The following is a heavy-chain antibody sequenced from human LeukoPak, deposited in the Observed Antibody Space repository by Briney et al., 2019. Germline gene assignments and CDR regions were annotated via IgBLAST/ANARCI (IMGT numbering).Heavy chain of an antibody. D-gene: IGHD3-9*01. CDR3: ARATHYDILTGCTDFDY. J-gene: IGHJ4*02. Sequence: PGGSLRLSCAASGFTFSDYYMSWIRQAPGKGLEWVSYISRYTSYTNYADSVKGRFTISRDNAKNSLYLQMNSLRAEDTAVYYCARATHYDILTGCTDFDYWGQGTLVTVSS. V-gene: IGHV3-11*06. CDR2: ISRYTSYT. CDR1: GFTFSDYY.